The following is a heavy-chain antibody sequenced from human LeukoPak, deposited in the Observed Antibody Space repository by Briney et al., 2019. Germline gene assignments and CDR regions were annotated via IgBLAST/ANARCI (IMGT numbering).Heavy chain of an antibody. D-gene: IGHD6-13*01. Sequence: GGSLRLSCAASAFSFSAYSMNWVRRAPGKGLVWVSRISSDGTSTNYADSVKGRFIISRDNAKNTLYLQMNSLRAENTAVYFCARVRSSSWFDYWGQGTLVAVSS. CDR3: ARVRSSSWFDY. V-gene: IGHV3-74*01. CDR1: AFSFSAYS. CDR2: ISSDGTST. J-gene: IGHJ4*02.